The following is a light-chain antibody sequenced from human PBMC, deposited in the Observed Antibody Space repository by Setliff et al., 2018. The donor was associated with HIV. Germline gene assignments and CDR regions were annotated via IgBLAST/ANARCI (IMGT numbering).Light chain of an antibody. CDR2: DVS. V-gene: IGLV2-14*03. J-gene: IGLJ1*01. Sequence: QSALTQPASVSGSPGQSVFISCTGSSSDIGVYDYVSWYQQHPGNAPKLILYDVSDRPSGVSDRFSGSKSGNTASLTISGLQPEDEADYYCNSYTNTDTFVFGTGTKVTVL. CDR3: NSYTNTDTFV. CDR1: SSDIGVYDY.